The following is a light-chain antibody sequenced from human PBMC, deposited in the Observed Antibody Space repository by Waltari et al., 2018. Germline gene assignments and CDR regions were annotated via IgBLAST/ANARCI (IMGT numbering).Light chain of an antibody. V-gene: IGLV2-14*01. J-gene: IGLJ1*01. CDR3: SSYTTSSAPGV. CDR2: EVI. Sequence: QSALTQPASVSGSPGQSITISCSGTDSDVGAYDFVSWYQQHPGKAPHLIIYEVINRPSWISNRFSASKSGNTASLTISGLQAEDEADYYCSSYTTSSAPGVFGTGTRVTVL. CDR1: DSDVGAYDF.